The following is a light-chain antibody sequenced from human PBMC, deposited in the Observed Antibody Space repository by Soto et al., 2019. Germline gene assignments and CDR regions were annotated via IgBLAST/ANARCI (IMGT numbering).Light chain of an antibody. V-gene: IGKV1-5*03. Sequence: IQMTQSPSTLSASVGDRVTITCRASQSISSWLAWYQQKPGKAPKLLIYKASSLESGVPSSFSGSGSGTEFTLTISSLQPDDFATYYCQQYNSYPSFGGGTKVEIK. CDR2: KAS. CDR3: QQYNSYPS. CDR1: QSISSW. J-gene: IGKJ4*01.